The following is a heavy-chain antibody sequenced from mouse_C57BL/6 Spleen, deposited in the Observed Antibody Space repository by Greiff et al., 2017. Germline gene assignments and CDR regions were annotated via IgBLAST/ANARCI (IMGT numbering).Heavy chain of an antibody. CDR1: GFTFSDYY. Sequence: EVKLVESEGGLVQPGSSMKLSCTASGFTFSDYYMAWVRQVPEKGLEWVANINYDGSSTYYLDSLKSRFIISRDNAKNILYLQMSSLKSEDTATYYCAREGEDYFDYWGQGTTLTVSS. CDR3: AREGEDYFDY. CDR2: INYDGSST. J-gene: IGHJ2*01. V-gene: IGHV5-16*01.